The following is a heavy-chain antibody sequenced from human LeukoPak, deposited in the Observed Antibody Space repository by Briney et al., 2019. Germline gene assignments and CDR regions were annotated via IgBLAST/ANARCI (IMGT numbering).Heavy chain of an antibody. CDR3: GVIDDAMDV. CDR2: ISGSGIST. D-gene: IGHD2/OR15-2a*01. CDR1: GLTFSSYV. Sequence: GGALRLSCAASGLTFSSYVMNLVRQAPGKGLEWVSAISGSGISTYYADSVKGRFTISRDNSKNTLSMQMNSSRGEDTAIYYRGVIDDAMDVWGQGNTVTVSS. V-gene: IGHV3-23*01. J-gene: IGHJ6*02.